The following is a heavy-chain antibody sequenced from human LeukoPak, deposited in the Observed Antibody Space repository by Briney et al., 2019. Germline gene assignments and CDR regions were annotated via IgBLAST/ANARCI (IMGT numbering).Heavy chain of an antibody. CDR2: ISWNSGSI. J-gene: IGHJ3*02. CDR3: AKAAGTGLGAFDI. Sequence: GRSLRLSCAASGFTFDDYATHWVRQAPGKGLEWVSGISWNSGSIGYADSVKGRFTISRDNAKNSLYLQMNSLRAEDMALYYCAKAAGTGLGAFDIWGQGTMVTVSS. D-gene: IGHD6-13*01. V-gene: IGHV3-9*03. CDR1: GFTFDDYA.